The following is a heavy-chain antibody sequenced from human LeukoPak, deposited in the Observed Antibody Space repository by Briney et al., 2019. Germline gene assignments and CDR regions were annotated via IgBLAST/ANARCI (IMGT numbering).Heavy chain of an antibody. J-gene: IGHJ4*02. CDR2: FDPEDGET. D-gene: IGHD3-22*01. Sequence: ASVKVSCKVSGHTLTQLSMHWVRLVPGKGLEWMGGFDPEDGETIYAQEFQGRVTFTEDTSTDTAFMELSSVRSEDTAVYYCASGREYYETSGVFDYWGQGTLVTVSS. CDR3: ASGREYYETSGVFDY. CDR1: GHTLTQLS. V-gene: IGHV1-24*01.